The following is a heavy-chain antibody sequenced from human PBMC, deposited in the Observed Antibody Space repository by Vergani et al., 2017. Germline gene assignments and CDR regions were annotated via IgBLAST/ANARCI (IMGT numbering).Heavy chain of an antibody. V-gene: IGHV3-74*01. J-gene: IGHJ6*03. CDR3: ARAGDIAMVLRVIGYYYYMDV. D-gene: IGHD5-18*01. CDR2: INSDGSRT. Sequence: EVQLVESGGGLVQPGGSLRLSCAASGFTFSSYWMHWVRQAPGKGLVWVSRINSDGSRTSYADSVKGRFTISRDNAKNTLYLQMNSLRAEDTAVYYCARAGDIAMVLRVIGYYYYMDVWGKGTTVTVSS. CDR1: GFTFSSYW.